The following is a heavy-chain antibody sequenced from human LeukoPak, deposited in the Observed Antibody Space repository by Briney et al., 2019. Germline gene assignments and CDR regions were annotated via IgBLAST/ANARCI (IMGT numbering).Heavy chain of an antibody. V-gene: IGHV4-59*07. J-gene: IGHJ4*02. D-gene: IGHD3-16*01. CDR2: MSNSGST. CDR1: GGSISSFY. Sequence: PSDTLSLTCSVSGGSISSFYWNCIRQPPGKGLEWIGYMSNSGSTNYNHSLKSRLTISVDTSKNHLSLRLSSVTAADTAVYYCARGNYDDSYAYGGDFDSWGQGTLVTVSS. CDR3: ARGNYDDSYAYGGDFDS.